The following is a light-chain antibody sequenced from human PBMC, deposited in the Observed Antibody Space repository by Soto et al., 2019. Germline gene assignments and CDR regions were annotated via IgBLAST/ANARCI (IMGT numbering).Light chain of an antibody. Sequence: EIMLTQSPGTLSLSPGERATLSCRASQSVSSNYLAWYQQKPGQAPRLLIFGASSRATGIPDRFSGSGSGTEFTLTISSLQPEDFATYYCLQHNSYPRTFGQGSKV. J-gene: IGKJ1*01. CDR2: GAS. CDR1: QSVSSNY. CDR3: LQHNSYPRT. V-gene: IGKV3-20*01.